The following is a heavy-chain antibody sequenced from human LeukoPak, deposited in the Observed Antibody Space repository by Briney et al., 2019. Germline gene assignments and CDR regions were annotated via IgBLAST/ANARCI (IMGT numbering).Heavy chain of an antibody. CDR3: ASSIVYCSSTSCYVN. CDR2: INPNSGGT. Sequence: ASVKVSCKASGYTFTGYFMHWVRQAPGQGLEWMGWINPNSGGTNYAQKFQGRVTMTRDTSISTAYMELSRLRSDDTAVYYCASSIVYCSSTSCYVNWGQGTLVTVSS. CDR1: GYTFTGYF. J-gene: IGHJ4*02. V-gene: IGHV1-2*02. D-gene: IGHD2-2*01.